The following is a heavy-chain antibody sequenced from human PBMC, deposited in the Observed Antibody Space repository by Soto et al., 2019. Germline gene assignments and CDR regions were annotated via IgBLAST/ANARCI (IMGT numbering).Heavy chain of an antibody. D-gene: IGHD3-22*01. Sequence: SETLSLTCTVSGGSISSGGYYWSWIRQHPGKGLEWIGYIYYSGSTYYNPSLKSRVTISVDTSKNQFSLKLSSVTAADTAVYYCASQFGIVDNPDAFDIWGQGTMVTVSS. V-gene: IGHV4-31*03. CDR1: GGSISSGGYY. J-gene: IGHJ3*02. CDR3: ASQFGIVDNPDAFDI. CDR2: IYYSGST.